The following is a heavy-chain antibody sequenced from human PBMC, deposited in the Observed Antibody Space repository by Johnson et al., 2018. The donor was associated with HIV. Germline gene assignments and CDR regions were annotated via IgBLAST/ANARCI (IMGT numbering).Heavy chain of an antibody. CDR2: IKEHGSEK. CDR3: ARAFGSAFDI. J-gene: IGHJ3*02. CDR1: GFTFSGSW. V-gene: IGHV3-7*05. D-gene: IGHD1-14*01. Sequence: VQLVESGGGLVQPGGSLRLSCAASGFTFSGSWMSWVRQAPGKGLEWVAHIKEHGSEKYYVDSVKGRFTIYRDNAKNSLNLQMNSLRAEDTAVYYCARAFGSAFDIWGQGTMVTVSS.